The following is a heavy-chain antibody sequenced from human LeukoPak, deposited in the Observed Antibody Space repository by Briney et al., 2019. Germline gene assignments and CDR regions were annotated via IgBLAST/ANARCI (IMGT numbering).Heavy chain of an antibody. CDR3: ARDELWNGYYSVNYNYYGMDV. D-gene: IGHD3-3*01. CDR1: GYTLTELS. Sequence: ASVKVSCKVSGYTLTELSMHWVRQAPGQGLEWMGRINPNSGGTNYAQKFQGRVTMTRDTSISTAYMELSRLTSDDTAVYYCARDELWNGYYSVNYNYYGMDVWGQGTTITVSS. J-gene: IGHJ6*02. V-gene: IGHV1-2*06. CDR2: INPNSGGT.